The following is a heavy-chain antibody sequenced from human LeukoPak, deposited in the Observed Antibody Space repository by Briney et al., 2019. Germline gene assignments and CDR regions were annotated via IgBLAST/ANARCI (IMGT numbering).Heavy chain of an antibody. V-gene: IGHV4-59*08. J-gene: IGHJ5*02. CDR3: ARNDYAQRYNWFDP. Sequence: SETLSLTCTVSGDSISSYYWSWIRQPPGKGLEWIGYIYYSGNTNYNPSLKSRVTISVDTSKNQFSLKLSSVTAADTAVYYCARNDYAQRYNWFDPWGQGTLVTVSS. CDR2: IYYSGNT. D-gene: IGHD4-17*01. CDR1: GDSISSYY.